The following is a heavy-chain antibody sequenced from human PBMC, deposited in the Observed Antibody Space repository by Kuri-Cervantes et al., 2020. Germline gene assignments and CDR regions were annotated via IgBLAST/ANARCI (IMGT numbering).Heavy chain of an antibody. J-gene: IGHJ4*02. V-gene: IGHV3-23*01. CDR2: ISGSGGST. Sequence: GGSLRLSCAASGFTFSSYSMNWVRQAPGKGLEWVSAISGSGGSTYYADSVKGRFTISRDNSKNTLYLQMNSLRAEDTAVYYCAKDLVVAATPLDYWGQGTLVTVSS. D-gene: IGHD2-15*01. CDR1: GFTFSSYS. CDR3: AKDLVVAATPLDY.